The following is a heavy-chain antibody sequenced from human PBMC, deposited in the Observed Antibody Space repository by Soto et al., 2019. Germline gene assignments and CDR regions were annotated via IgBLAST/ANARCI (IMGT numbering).Heavy chain of an antibody. J-gene: IGHJ4*02. CDR1: GGSISSSSYY. D-gene: IGHD6-6*01. Sequence: QLQLQESGPGLVKPSETLSLTCTVSGGSISSSSYYWGWIRQPPGKGLEWIGSIYYSGSTYYNPSLKSRVTISVDTSKNQFSLKLSSVTAADTAVYYCARRKRYYSSSFCGWGQGTLVTVSS. CDR2: IYYSGST. V-gene: IGHV4-39*01. CDR3: ARRKRYYSSSFCG.